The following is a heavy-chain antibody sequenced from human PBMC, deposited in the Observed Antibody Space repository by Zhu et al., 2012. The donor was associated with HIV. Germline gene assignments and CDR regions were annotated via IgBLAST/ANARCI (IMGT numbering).Heavy chain of an antibody. V-gene: IGHV4-34*01. J-gene: IGHJ4*02. CDR2: INHSGST. CDR3: ARHGGFYFDY. CDR1: GGSLSGYY. D-gene: IGHD2-15*01. Sequence: QVQLQQWGAGLLKPSETLSLTCAVYGGSLSGYYWSWIRQPPGKGLEWIGEINHSGSTNYNPSLKSRVTISVDTSKNQFSLKLSSVTAADTAVYYCARHGGFYFDYWGQGPWSPSPQ.